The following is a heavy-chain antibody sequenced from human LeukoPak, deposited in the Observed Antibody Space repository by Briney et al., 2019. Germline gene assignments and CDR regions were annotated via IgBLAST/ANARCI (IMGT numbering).Heavy chain of an antibody. CDR1: VGFTPYDY. Sequence: SETLSLTRSFSVGFTPYDYWHWIRPPAGKAPEWIGRIHTTGSTNYNPSLKSRLTMSLDKSKNQFSLKVTSMTAADTALYYCARGGGNRHFDSWGQGILVTVSS. J-gene: IGHJ4*02. CDR2: IHTTGST. D-gene: IGHD4-23*01. V-gene: IGHV4-4*07. CDR3: ARGGGNRHFDS.